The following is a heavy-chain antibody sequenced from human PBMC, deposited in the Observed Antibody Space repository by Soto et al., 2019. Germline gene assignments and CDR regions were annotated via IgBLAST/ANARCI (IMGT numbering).Heavy chain of an antibody. CDR2: VSSDGERK. D-gene: IGHD5-12*01. CDR1: GFTFSDYA. J-gene: IGHJ3*02. Sequence: GGSPRLSCSACGFTFSDYAMHWVRQPPGKGLEWVATVSSDGERKYYAMSVKGRFAISKDNSMSTLLLQMDTLGPDDTAIYYCAKVGRSGRGPPFSCHIWGQGTMVTVSS. V-gene: IGHV3-30*18. CDR3: AKVGRSGRGPPFSCHI.